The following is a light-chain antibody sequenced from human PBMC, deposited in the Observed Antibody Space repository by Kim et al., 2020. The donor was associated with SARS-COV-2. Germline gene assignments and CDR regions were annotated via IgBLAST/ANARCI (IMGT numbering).Light chain of an antibody. V-gene: IGLV2-14*03. CDR2: DVS. CDR1: TSEY. CDR3: SSYIILTTYV. J-gene: IGLJ1*01. Sequence: VSGSPGQSITISCTGTTSEYVSWYQQHPGKAPKLIMYDVSIRPSGVSNRFSGSKSGNTASLTISGLQAEDEADYYCSSYIILTTYVFGTGTKVTVL.